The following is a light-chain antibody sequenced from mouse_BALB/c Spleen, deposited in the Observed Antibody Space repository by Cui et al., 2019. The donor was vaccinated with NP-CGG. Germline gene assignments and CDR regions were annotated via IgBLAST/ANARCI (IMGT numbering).Light chain of an antibody. J-gene: IGLJ1*01. Sequence: QAVLTPESALTTFPGETVTLTCRSSTGAVTTSNYANWVQEKPDHLFTGLIGGTNNRAPGVPARFSGSLIGDKAALTITGAQTEDEAIYFCALWYSNHWVFGGGTKLTVL. CDR3: ALWYSNHWV. CDR1: TGAVTTSNY. CDR2: GTN. V-gene: IGLV1*01.